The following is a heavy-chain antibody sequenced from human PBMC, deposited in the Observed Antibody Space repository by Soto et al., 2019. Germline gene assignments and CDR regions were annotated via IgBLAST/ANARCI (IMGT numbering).Heavy chain of an antibody. Sequence: PAGSLRLSCAASAFKFSDYYMSWVRQAPGKGLEWVSYISGSGDVIYYADSVKGRFTISRDNDKKSVHLQMDTLRAEDTALYYCARAPDCGEGSCYRHFDPWGQGTRVTVSS. CDR1: AFKFSDYY. CDR2: ISGSGDVI. V-gene: IGHV3-11*01. J-gene: IGHJ5*02. D-gene: IGHD2-15*01. CDR3: ARAPDCGEGSCYRHFDP.